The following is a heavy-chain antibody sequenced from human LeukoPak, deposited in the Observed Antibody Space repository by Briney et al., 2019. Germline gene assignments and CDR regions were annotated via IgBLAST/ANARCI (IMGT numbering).Heavy chain of an antibody. CDR2: INPNSGGT. D-gene: IGHD3-9*01. Sequence: ASVKVSCKASGYTFTGYYMHWVRQAPGQGLEWMGWINPNSGGTNYAQKFQGWVTMTRDTSISTAYMELSRLRSDDTAVYYCAREGETRYFDWLHPHAGPHSNKTNWFDPWGQGTLVTVSS. CDR1: GYTFTGYY. CDR3: AREGETRYFDWLHPHAGPHSNKTNWFDP. J-gene: IGHJ5*02. V-gene: IGHV1-2*04.